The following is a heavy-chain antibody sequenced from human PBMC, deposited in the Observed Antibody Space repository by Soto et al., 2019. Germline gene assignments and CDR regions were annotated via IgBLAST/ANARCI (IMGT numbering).Heavy chain of an antibody. CDR1: GFTFRNYW. CDR3: ERGGVEQFDY. V-gene: IGHV3-74*01. CDR2: ISDYGRI. J-gene: IGHJ4*02. D-gene: IGHD3-10*01. Sequence: EVQLVESGGGLVQPGGSLRLSCAASGFTFRNYWMHWVRQAPGKGLVWVSRISDYGRINYADSVKGRFTISRDDAKRELYLQMNNLRAEDTAVYYCERGGVEQFDYWGQGALVTVSS.